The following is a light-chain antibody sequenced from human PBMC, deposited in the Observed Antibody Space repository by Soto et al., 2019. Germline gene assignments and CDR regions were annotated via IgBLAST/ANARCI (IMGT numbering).Light chain of an antibody. Sequence: EIVMTQSPATLSVSPGERATLSCRASQSISNSYLAWYQQKPGQAPRLLIHGASTRATGIPARLSGSGSGTEFTLTISSLQAEDFAVYYCQQYNNWPTFGQGTKVDIK. V-gene: IGKV3-15*01. CDR3: QQYNNWPT. CDR2: GAS. CDR1: QSISNSY. J-gene: IGKJ1*01.